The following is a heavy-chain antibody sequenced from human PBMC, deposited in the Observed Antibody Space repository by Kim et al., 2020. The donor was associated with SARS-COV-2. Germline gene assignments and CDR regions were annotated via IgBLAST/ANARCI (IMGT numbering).Heavy chain of an antibody. Sequence: NPSLTSRVTISVDTSKTQFSLKLSSVTAADTAVYYCARELGPQDANWFDPWGQGTLVTVSS. CDR3: ARELGPQDANWFDP. D-gene: IGHD3-16*01. V-gene: IGHV4-59*01. J-gene: IGHJ5*02.